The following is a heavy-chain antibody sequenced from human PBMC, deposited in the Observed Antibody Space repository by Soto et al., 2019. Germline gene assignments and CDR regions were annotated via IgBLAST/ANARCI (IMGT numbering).Heavy chain of an antibody. D-gene: IGHD4-17*01. CDR1: GFTLSSYA. V-gene: IGHV3-23*01. CDR3: ADLGYGDYGDY. Sequence: EVQLLESGGGLVQPGGSLRLSCAVSGFTLSSYAMSWVRQAPGKGLEWVSGITYSGSSTSYADSVKGRFTISRDNSMNRLYLQMNSLRAEVTAVYYCADLGYGDYGDYWGQGTLVTVSS. J-gene: IGHJ4*02. CDR2: ITYSGSST.